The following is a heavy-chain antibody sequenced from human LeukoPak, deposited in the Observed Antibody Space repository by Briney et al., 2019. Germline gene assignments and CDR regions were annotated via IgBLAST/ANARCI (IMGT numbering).Heavy chain of an antibody. Sequence: ASVKVSCKASGGTFSSYAISWVRQAPGQGLEWMGRIIPILGIANYAQKFQGRVTITADKSTSTAYMELRSLRSDDTAVYYCASTGGGNSLSWLDPWGQGTLVTVSS. D-gene: IGHD4-23*01. CDR1: GGTFSSYA. CDR2: IIPILGIA. J-gene: IGHJ5*02. CDR3: ASTGGGNSLSWLDP. V-gene: IGHV1-69*04.